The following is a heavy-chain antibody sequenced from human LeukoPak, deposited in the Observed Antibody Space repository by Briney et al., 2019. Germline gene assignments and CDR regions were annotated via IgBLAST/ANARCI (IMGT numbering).Heavy chain of an antibody. CDR3: ITRYQLGGNYYEY. CDR2: IRSKANNYAT. J-gene: IGHJ4*02. D-gene: IGHD1-26*01. V-gene: IGHV3-73*01. Sequence: GGSLRLSCAASGFTFSGSAMHWVRQASGKGLEWVGRIRSKANNYATAYAASVKGRVTISRDDSKNTAYLQMNSPKTEDTAVYYCITRYQLGGNYYEYWGQGTLVTVSS. CDR1: GFTFSGSA.